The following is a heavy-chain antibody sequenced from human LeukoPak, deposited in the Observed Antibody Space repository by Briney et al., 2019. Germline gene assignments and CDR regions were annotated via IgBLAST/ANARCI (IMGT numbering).Heavy chain of an antibody. D-gene: IGHD3-22*01. CDR3: ARVGGYYDSSGYPMGFDY. J-gene: IGHJ4*02. V-gene: IGHV1-46*01. CDR2: INPSGGST. CDR1: GYTFTSYY. Sequence: ASVKVSCKASGYTFTSYYMHWVRQAPVQGLEWMGIINPSGGSTSYARKFQGRVTMTRDMSTSTVYMELSSLRSEDTAVYYCARVGGYYDSSGYPMGFDYWGQGTLVTVSS.